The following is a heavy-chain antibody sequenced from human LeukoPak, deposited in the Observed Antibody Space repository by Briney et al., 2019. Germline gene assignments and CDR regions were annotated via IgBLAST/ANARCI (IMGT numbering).Heavy chain of an antibody. J-gene: IGHJ6*03. V-gene: IGHV4-4*07. CDR1: GGSISSYY. Sequence: SETLSLTCTVSGGSISSYYWSWIRQPAGKGLEWIGRIYTSGSTNYNPSLKSRVTMSVGTSKNQFSLKLSSVTAADTAVYYCARVKGLYDFWSGYYYYMDVWGKGTTVTVSS. D-gene: IGHD3-3*01. CDR2: IYTSGST. CDR3: ARVKGLYDFWSGYYYYMDV.